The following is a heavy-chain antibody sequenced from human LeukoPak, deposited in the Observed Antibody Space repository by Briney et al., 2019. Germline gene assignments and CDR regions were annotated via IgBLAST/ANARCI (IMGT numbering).Heavy chain of an antibody. Sequence: GGSLRLSCAASGFRFNTFWMSWVRQAPGKWLEWVANIKQDGNEKYYADSVKGRFTISRDNVKNSLDLQMNSLRADDTAFYYCARDTLGEGEDANYAVYYFDFWGQGTVVTVSS. CDR2: IKQDGNEK. V-gene: IGHV3-7*01. J-gene: IGHJ4*02. CDR1: GFRFNTFW. D-gene: IGHD4/OR15-4a*01. CDR3: ARDTLGEGEDANYAVYYFDF.